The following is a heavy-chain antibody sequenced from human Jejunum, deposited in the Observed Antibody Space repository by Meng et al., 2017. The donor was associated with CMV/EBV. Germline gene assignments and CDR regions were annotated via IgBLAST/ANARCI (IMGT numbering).Heavy chain of an antibody. CDR1: EFSVSRNN. Sequence: LACTASEFSVSRNNMTWVRQAPGKGLEWISAIYSGNTTYYADSVKGRFTISRDNSKNTLYLQMNSLRAEDTAVYYCAKKYSGGFDYWGQGTLVTVPQ. V-gene: IGHV3-53*01. CDR3: AKKYSGGFDY. J-gene: IGHJ4*02. D-gene: IGHD1-26*01. CDR2: IYSGNTT.